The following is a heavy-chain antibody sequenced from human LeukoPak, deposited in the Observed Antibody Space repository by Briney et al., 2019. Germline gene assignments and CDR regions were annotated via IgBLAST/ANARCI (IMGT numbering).Heavy chain of an antibody. CDR1: GFTFSSYA. D-gene: IGHD3-22*01. J-gene: IGHJ3*02. CDR2: ISGSGGST. Sequence: GGSLRLSCAASGFTFSSYAMSWVRQAPGKGLEWVSAISGSGGSTYYADSVKGRFTISRDNSKNTLYLQMNSLRAEDTAVYYCAKRRYYDSSGYYRSAAFDIWGQGTMVTVSS. CDR3: AKRRYYDSSGYYRSAAFDI. V-gene: IGHV3-23*01.